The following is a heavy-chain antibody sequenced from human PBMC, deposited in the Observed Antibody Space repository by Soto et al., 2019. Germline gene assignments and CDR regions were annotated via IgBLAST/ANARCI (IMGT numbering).Heavy chain of an antibody. D-gene: IGHD3-22*01. V-gene: IGHV4-59*01. Sequence: SETLSLTCTVSGCSISSYYWSWIRQPPGKGLEWIGYIYYSASTNYSPSLKSRVTISVDTSKNQFSLKLRSVTAADTAVYYCARDSEYYDSSGYSFFDCWGQGTLVTVSS. CDR2: IYYSAST. CDR3: ARDSEYYDSSGYSFFDC. CDR1: GCSISSYY. J-gene: IGHJ4*02.